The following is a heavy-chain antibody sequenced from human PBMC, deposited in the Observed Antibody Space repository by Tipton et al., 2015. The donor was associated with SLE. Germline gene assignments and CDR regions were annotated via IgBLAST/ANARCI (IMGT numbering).Heavy chain of an antibody. CDR1: NGSISNYY. J-gene: IGHJ5*02. Sequence: TLSLTCAVSNGSISNYYWIWIRQPPGKGLEWIGYIFYRGNSNYNPSLKGRVTMSVDMSKNQFSLRLTSVIAADTAVYYCARLHGYSYGLNWFDPWGQGTLISVSS. D-gene: IGHD5-18*01. V-gene: IGHV4-59*12. CDR2: IFYRGNS. CDR3: ARLHGYSYGLNWFDP.